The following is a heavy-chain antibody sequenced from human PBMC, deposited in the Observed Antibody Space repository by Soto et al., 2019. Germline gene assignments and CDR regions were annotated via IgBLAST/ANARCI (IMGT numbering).Heavy chain of an antibody. CDR1: GFTFSRYG. Sequence: QVQLVESGGGVVQPGRSLRLSCAASGFTFSRYGMNWVRQAPGKGLEWVAGIGYDGSSKYYADSVKGRLTIFRDNSKNTLCVQMNNLSVADTAVYYFETARVSDSGYGDAVAIWGQGTMVTVSS. CDR2: IGYDGSSK. J-gene: IGHJ3*02. D-gene: IGHD5-12*01. V-gene: IGHV3-33*01. CDR3: ETARVSDSGYGDAVAI.